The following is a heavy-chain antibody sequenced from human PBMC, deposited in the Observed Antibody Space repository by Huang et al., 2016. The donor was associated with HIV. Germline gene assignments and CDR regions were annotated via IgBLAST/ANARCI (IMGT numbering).Heavy chain of an antibody. CDR2: SYYSGST. D-gene: IGHD3-10*01. CDR3: ARLPGSITMIRGVITDPY. V-gene: IGHV4-39*02. Sequence: QLQLQESGPGLVKPSETLSLTCTVSGGSIRSDNYYWGGIRQPPGKGLEWIGSSYYSGSTYYNPDLKRGVTITVDTSKNHVSLRMRSVTAADTAVYYCARLPGSITMIRGVITDPYWGQGTLVTVSS. CDR1: GGSIRSDNYY. J-gene: IGHJ4*02.